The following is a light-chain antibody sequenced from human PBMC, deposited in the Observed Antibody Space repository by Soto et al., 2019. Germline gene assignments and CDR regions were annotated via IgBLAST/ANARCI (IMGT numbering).Light chain of an antibody. V-gene: IGKV1-39*01. CDR3: HQSYSTYSWT. CDR1: EIISSY. Sequence: DIQMTQSPSSLSASVGDRVTITCRASEIISSYLNWYRQQPGKAPKLLIYAASSLQSGVPSRFSGSGSGTDFTLTISSLQPEDFATYYCHQSYSTYSWTFGQGTKVDI. CDR2: AAS. J-gene: IGKJ1*01.